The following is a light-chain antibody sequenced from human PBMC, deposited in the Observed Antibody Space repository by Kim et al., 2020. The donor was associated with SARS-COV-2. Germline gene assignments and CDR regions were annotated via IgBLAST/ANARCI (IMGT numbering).Light chain of an antibody. J-gene: IGKJ4*01. V-gene: IGKV3-20*01. CDR2: GAS. CDR3: QQYGSSPLT. Sequence: EIVLTQSPGTLSLSPGERATLPCRASQSVSSSYLAWYQQKPGQAPRLLIYGASSRATGIPDRFSGSGSGTDFTLTISRLEPEDFAVYYCQQYGSSPLTFGGGTKLEI. CDR1: QSVSSSY.